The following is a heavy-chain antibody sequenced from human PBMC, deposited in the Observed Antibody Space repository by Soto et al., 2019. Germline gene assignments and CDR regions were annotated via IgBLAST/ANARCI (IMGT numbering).Heavy chain of an antibody. CDR2: IGTAGDT. Sequence: GGSLRLSCAASGFTFSSYDMHWVRQATGKGLEWVSAIGTAGDTYYPGSVKGRFTISRENAKNSLYLQMNSLRAGDTAVYYCARDALPYCSGGSCTYYYGMDVWGQGTTVTVSS. CDR3: ARDALPYCSGGSCTYYYGMDV. D-gene: IGHD2-15*01. CDR1: GFTFSSYD. V-gene: IGHV3-13*01. J-gene: IGHJ6*02.